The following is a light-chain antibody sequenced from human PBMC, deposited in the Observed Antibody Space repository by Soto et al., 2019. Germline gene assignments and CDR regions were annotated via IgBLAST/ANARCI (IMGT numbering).Light chain of an antibody. CDR3: QQYGTTPWT. Sequence: EIVLTQSPGTLSLSPGERATLSSRASQSVRNDHVAWYQQKTGQAPRLLISRAVTRAIGIPDRFSGSGSGTGFTLTISSLEPEDFALYYCQQYGTTPWTFGQGTKV. CDR1: QSVRNDH. V-gene: IGKV3-20*01. J-gene: IGKJ1*01. CDR2: RAV.